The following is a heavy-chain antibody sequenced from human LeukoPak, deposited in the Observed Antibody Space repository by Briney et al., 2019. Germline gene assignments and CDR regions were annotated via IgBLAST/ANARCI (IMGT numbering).Heavy chain of an antibody. CDR3: ARQYGSSWDFDY. CDR1: GGSISSSSYY. V-gene: IGHV4-39*01. J-gene: IGHJ4*02. Sequence: PETLSLTCTVSGGSISSSSYYWGWIRQPPGKGLEWIGSIYYSGSTYYNPSLKSRVTISVDTSKNQFSLKLSSVTAADTAVYYCARQYGSSWDFDYWGQGTLVTVSS. D-gene: IGHD6-13*01. CDR2: IYYSGST.